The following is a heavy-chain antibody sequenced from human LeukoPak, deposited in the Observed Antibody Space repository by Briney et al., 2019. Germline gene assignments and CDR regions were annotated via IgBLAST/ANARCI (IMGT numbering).Heavy chain of an antibody. CDR2: IKSKTDGGTT. CDR3: TTDLGGYDYAFDI. Sequence: GGSLRLSCAASGFTFSNAWMSWVRQAPGKGLEWVGRIKSKTDGGTTDYAAPVKGRFTISRDDSKNTLYLQMNSLKTEDTAVYYCTTDLGGYDYAFDIWGQGTMVTVSS. D-gene: IGHD5-12*01. V-gene: IGHV3-15*01. CDR1: GFTFSNAW. J-gene: IGHJ3*02.